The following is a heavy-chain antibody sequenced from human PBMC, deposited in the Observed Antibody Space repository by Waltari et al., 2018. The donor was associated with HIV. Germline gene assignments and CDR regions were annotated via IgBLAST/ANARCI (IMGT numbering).Heavy chain of an antibody. D-gene: IGHD3-3*01. J-gene: IGHJ5*02. V-gene: IGHV7-4-1*02. CDR3: ARPSRPLGGHWFDP. CDR1: GYTFTSYA. Sequence: QVQLVQSGSELKKPGASVKVSCKASGYTFTSYAMNWVRQAPGQGLEWMGWIKTNIGNPTEAQAFTGRFVFSLDTSVSTAYLQISSLKAEDTAVYYCARPSRPLGGHWFDPWGQGTLVTVSS. CDR2: IKTNIGNP.